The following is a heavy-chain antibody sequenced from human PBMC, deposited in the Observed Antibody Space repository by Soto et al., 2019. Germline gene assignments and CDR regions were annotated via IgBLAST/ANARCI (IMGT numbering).Heavy chain of an antibody. D-gene: IGHD2-2*01. CDR1: GDSVSSNSAA. CDR2: TYYKSKWYN. V-gene: IGHV6-1*01. CDR3: VRERKYQLLSYYCFDS. J-gene: IGHJ5*01. Sequence: TCAISGDSVSSNSAAWNWIRQSPSSGLEWLGRTYYKSKWYNDFAVSVNSRITINPDTSKNQFSLQLNSVTPEDTAVYYCVRERKYQLLSYYCFDSWGQGTPVTVSS.